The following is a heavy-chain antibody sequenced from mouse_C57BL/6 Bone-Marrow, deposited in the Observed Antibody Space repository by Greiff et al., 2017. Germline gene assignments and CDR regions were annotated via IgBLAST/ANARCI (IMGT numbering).Heavy chain of an antibody. Sequence: EVHLVEPGPGLVKPSQSLSLTCSVTGYSITSGYYWNWIRQFPGNKLEWMGYISYDGSNNYNPSLKNRITITRDTTKNRFFLMLNSVTTEDTASYYCARKSNFAYWGQGTLGTVSA. CDR3: ARKSNFAY. J-gene: IGHJ3*01. CDR2: ISYDGSN. CDR1: GYSITSGYY. D-gene: IGHD2-5*01. V-gene: IGHV3-6*01.